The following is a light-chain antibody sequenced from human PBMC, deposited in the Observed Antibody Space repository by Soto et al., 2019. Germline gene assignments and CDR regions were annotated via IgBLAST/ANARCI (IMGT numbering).Light chain of an antibody. CDR3: QQYSKWPIT. J-gene: IGKJ5*01. V-gene: IGKV3-15*01. CDR1: QSVNSN. CDR2: GIS. Sequence: EIVMTQSPGTLSLSPGETATLSCRASQSVNSNYLAWYKQNPGQSPRLPIYGISARATDVPARFSGSGSVTEFTLTISSLQSEDFAVYYCQQYSKWPITFGQGTRLEIK.